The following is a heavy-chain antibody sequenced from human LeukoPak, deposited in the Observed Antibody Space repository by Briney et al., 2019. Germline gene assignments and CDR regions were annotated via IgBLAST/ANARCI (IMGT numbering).Heavy chain of an antibody. CDR3: AKASASGWTVGYYFDY. D-gene: IGHD6-19*01. J-gene: IGHJ4*02. CDR1: GFTFKRNG. V-gene: IGHV3-30*18. CDR2: ISYDGSNK. Sequence: GRSLRLSCAASGFTFKRNGMHWVRQAPGKGLEWVAVISYDGSNKYYTDSVRGRFTISRDNSKNTLYLQMNSLRAEDTAVYYCAKASASGWTVGYYFDYWGQGTLVTVSS.